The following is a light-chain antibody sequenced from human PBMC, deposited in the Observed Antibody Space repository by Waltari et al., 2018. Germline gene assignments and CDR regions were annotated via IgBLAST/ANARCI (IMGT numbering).Light chain of an antibody. Sequence: EIVLTQSPGTLSLSPGESATLSCRASESIGSSVVWYQQKHGQPPRLLIYDASSRAIGVPDRFTGSGSGTDFTLTLSGLEPEDFAVYYCQQFSVTPFTFGQGTKVDMK. V-gene: IGKV3-20*01. CDR1: ESIGSS. CDR3: QQFSVTPFT. J-gene: IGKJ2*01. CDR2: DAS.